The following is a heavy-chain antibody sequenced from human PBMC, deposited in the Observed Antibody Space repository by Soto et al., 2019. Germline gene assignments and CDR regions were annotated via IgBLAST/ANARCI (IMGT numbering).Heavy chain of an antibody. J-gene: IGHJ6*02. V-gene: IGHV3-15*04. CDR2: IESKTDGGRT. CDR3: TTTAPYSSSWDHFYYGMHX. D-gene: IGHD6-6*01. CDR1: GFTFSNGW. Sequence: GGSLRLSCAASGFTFSNGWMSWVRQAPGKGLEWVFGIESKTDGGRTGDAAPVKGRFTISRDDSKNTLYLQMNSPKTEDTAVYYCTTTAPYSSSWDHFYYGMHXWGQGTKVTVS.